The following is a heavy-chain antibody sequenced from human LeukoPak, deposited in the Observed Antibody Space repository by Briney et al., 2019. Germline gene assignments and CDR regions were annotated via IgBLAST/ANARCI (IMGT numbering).Heavy chain of an antibody. CDR3: ATGGTIVGATWPCT. CDR1: GYSISSGYY. V-gene: IGHV4-38-2*02. Sequence: SETLSLTCTVSGYSISSGYYWGWIRQPPGKGLEWIGSIYHSGSTYYNPSLKSRVTISVDTSKNQFSLKLSSVTAADTAVYYCATGGTIVGATWPCTWGQGTMVTVSS. J-gene: IGHJ3*01. CDR2: IYHSGST. D-gene: IGHD1-26*01.